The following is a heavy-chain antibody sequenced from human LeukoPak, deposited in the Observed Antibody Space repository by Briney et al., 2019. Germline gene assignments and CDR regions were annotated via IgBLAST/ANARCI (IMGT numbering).Heavy chain of an antibody. J-gene: IGHJ4*02. CDR2: INHSGST. Sequence: SETLSLTCAVYGGSFSGYYWSWIRQPPGKGLEWIGEINHSGSTNYNPSLKSRVTISVDTSKNQFSLKLSSVTAADTAVYYCARGLVVITFWGQGTLVTVSS. D-gene: IGHD3-22*01. CDR1: GGSFSGYY. V-gene: IGHV4-34*01. CDR3: ARGLVVITF.